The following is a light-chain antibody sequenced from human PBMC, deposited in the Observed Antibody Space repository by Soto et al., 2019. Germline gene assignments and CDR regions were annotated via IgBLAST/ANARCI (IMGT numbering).Light chain of an antibody. CDR2: DAS. J-gene: IGKJ4*01. V-gene: IGKV3-11*01. Sequence: EIVLTQSPATLSLSPGERATLSCRASRSVSNFLAWYQQKPGQAPRLLIYDASNRAPGIPARFSGSGSGTDFTLTISSLEPEDFAFYYCQQRSNWLTFGGGTKVEIK. CDR1: RSVSNF. CDR3: QQRSNWLT.